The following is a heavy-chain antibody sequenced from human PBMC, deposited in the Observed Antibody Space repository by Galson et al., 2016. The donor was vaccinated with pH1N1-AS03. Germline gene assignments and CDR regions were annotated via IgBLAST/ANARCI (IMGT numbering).Heavy chain of an antibody. D-gene: IGHD6-13*01. V-gene: IGHV3-23*01. CDR3: AKDRSSWPPGWGSVDS. J-gene: IGHJ4*02. CDR1: GLTFSSYG. Sequence: CATSGLTFSSYGMTWVRQAPGKGLEWVSSISVTGGSTYYADSVKGRFTISRDHSKNTLYLQMSSLRAEDTAVYYCAKDRSSWPPGWGSVDSWGQGTLVTVSS. CDR2: ISVTGGST.